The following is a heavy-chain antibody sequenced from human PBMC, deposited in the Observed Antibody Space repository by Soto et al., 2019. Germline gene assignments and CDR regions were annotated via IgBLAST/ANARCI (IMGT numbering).Heavy chain of an antibody. J-gene: IGHJ6*02. CDR2: INHSGST. D-gene: IGHD5-12*01. CDR1: GGSFSGYY. Sequence: SETLSLTCAVYGGSFSGYYWSWIRQPPGKGLEWIGEINHSGSTNYNPSLKSRVTISVDTSKNQFSLKLSSVTAADTPVYYGASFKGVDIVATMARADVLGQGTTVTAS. CDR3: ASFKGVDIVATMARADV. V-gene: IGHV4-34*01.